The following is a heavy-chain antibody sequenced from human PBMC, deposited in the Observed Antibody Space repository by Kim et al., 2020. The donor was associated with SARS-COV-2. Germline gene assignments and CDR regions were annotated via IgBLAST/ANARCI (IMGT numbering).Heavy chain of an antibody. D-gene: IGHD6-19*01. CDR1: GFTFSSYW. CDR3: ARPLGKIAVADQYFDY. Sequence: GGSLRLSCAASGFTFSSYWMSWVRQALGKGLEWVANIKQDGSEKYYVDSVKGRFTISRDNAKNSLYLQMNSLRAEDTAVYYCARPLGKIAVADQYFDYWGQGTLVTVSS. J-gene: IGHJ4*02. CDR2: IKQDGSEK. V-gene: IGHV3-7*01.